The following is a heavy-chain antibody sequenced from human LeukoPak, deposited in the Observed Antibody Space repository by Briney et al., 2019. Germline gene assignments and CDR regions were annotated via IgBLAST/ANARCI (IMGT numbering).Heavy chain of an antibody. J-gene: IGHJ4*02. Sequence: GGSLRLSCAASGFTFSSYGMHWVRQAPGKGLERVAVIWYDGSNEYYADSVKGRFTISRDNSKNTLYLQMNSLRAEDTAVYYCAKAGVEMATSLDYWGQGTLVTVSS. D-gene: IGHD5-24*01. CDR1: GFTFSSYG. V-gene: IGHV3-33*06. CDR2: IWYDGSNE. CDR3: AKAGVEMATSLDY.